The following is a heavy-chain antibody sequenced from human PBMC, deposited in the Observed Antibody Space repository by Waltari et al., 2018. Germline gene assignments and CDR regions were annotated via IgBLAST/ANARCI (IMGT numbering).Heavy chain of an antibody. D-gene: IGHD1-26*01. V-gene: IGHV1-8*01. CDR2: MNPNSGNT. J-gene: IGHJ4*02. Sequence: QVQLVQSGAEVKKPGASVKVSCQASGYTFTSYDITWVRTATGQGLEWMGWMNPNSGNTGYAQKFKGRVTMTRNTSISTAYMELSSLRSEDTAVYYCARGPPLVGATTGSDYWGQGTLVTVSS. CDR3: ARGPPLVGATTGSDY. CDR1: GYTFTSYD.